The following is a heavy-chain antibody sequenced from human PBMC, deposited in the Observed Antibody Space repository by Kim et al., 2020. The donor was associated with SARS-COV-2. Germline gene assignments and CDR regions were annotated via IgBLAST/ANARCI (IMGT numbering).Heavy chain of an antibody. V-gene: IGHV3-30*01. CDR3: ALPRGDYGSFDY. D-gene: IGHD4-17*01. Sequence: YYADSVKGRFTISRDNSKNTLYLQMNSLRAEDTAVYYCALPRGDYGSFDYWGQGTLVTVSS. J-gene: IGHJ4*02.